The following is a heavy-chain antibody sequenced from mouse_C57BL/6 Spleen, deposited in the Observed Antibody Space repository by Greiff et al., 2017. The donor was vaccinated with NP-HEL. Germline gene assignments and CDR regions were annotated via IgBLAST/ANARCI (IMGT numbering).Heavy chain of an antibody. CDR2: INPGSGGT. V-gene: IGHV1-54*01. CDR1: GYAFTNYL. J-gene: IGHJ1*03. D-gene: IGHD1-1*01. Sequence: VQLQQSGAELVRPGTSVKVSCKASGYAFTNYLIEWVKQRPGQGLEWIGVINPGSGGTNYNEKFKGKATLTADKSSSTAYMQLSSLTSEDSAVYFWAREGITTRVYWYFDVWGTGTTVTVSS. CDR3: AREGITTRVYWYFDV.